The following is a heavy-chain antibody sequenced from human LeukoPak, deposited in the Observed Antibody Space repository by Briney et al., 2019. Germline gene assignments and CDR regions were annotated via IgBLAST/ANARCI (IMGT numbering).Heavy chain of an antibody. Sequence: ASVKVSCKASGYTFTSYYMHWVRQAPGQGLEWMGWISAYNGNTNYAQRLQGRVTMTTDTSTSTAYMELRSLRSDDTAVYYCARAPDGSVIPLDYWGQGTLVTVSS. CDR3: ARAPDGSVIPLDY. CDR2: ISAYNGNT. D-gene: IGHD3-10*01. J-gene: IGHJ4*02. V-gene: IGHV1-18*04. CDR1: GYTFTSYY.